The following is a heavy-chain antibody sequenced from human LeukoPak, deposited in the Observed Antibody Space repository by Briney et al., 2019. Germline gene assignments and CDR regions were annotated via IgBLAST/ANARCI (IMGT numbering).Heavy chain of an antibody. J-gene: IGHJ5*02. D-gene: IGHD6-19*01. V-gene: IGHV3-21*01. CDR3: ARDFGSGWPNWFDP. Sequence: PGGSLRLSCAASGFTFSSYSMNWVRQAPGKGLEWVSSISSSSSYIYYADSVKGRFTISRDNAKNSLYLQMNSLRAEDTAVYYCARDFGSGWPNWFDPWGQGTLVTVSS. CDR2: ISSSSSYI. CDR1: GFTFSSYS.